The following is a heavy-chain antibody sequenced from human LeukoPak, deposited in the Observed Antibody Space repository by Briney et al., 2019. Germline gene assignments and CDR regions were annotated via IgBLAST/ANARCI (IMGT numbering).Heavy chain of an antibody. D-gene: IGHD3-22*01. CDR3: ARGPYDSSGYYNGFDY. J-gene: IGHJ4*02. Sequence: PSETLSLTCDVSGGSVTSTNWWTWVRQPPGKGLEWIGEVHLDGRTNYNPSLKSRLIMSVDLPENHISLKLTSVTAADTAVYYCARGPYDSSGYYNGFDYWGQGTLVTVSS. V-gene: IGHV4-4*02. CDR2: VHLDGRT. CDR1: GGSVTSTNW.